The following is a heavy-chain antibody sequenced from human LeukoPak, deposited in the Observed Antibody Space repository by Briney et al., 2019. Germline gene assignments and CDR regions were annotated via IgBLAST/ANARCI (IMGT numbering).Heavy chain of an antibody. CDR3: ARGTRLPNWNYRAYYFDY. V-gene: IGHV4-39*07. CDR1: GGSISSSSYY. CDR2: INHSGST. D-gene: IGHD1-7*01. Sequence: SETLSLTCTVSGGSISSSSYYWGWIRQPPGKGLEWIGEINHSGSTNYNPSLKSRVTISVDTSKNQFSLKLSSVTVADTAVYYCARGTRLPNWNYRAYYFDYWGQGTLVTVSS. J-gene: IGHJ4*02.